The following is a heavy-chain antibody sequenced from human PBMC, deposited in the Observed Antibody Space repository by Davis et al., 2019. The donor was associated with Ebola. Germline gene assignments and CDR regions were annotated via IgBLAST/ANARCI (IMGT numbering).Heavy chain of an antibody. J-gene: IGHJ4*02. CDR3: APHSSSVDY. CDR1: GFTFSSYA. CDR2: VTSSGGGT. D-gene: IGHD6-13*01. V-gene: IGHV3-23*01. Sequence: GGSLRLSCAASGFTFSSYAMTWARQAPGKGLEWVSAVTSSGGGTYYADSVKGRFTISRDNSKNTLYLQMNSLRVEDTAVFYCAPHSSSVDYWGQGTLVTVSS.